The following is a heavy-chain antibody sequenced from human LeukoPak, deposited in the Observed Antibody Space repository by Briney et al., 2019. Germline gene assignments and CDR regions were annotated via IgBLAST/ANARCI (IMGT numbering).Heavy chain of an antibody. CDR3: ARAQNYYDSSATFDY. D-gene: IGHD3-22*01. Sequence: PSETLSLTCAVYGGSFSGYYWSWIRQPPGKGLEWIGEIYHSGSTNYNPSLKSRVTISVDKSKNQFSLKLSSVTAADTAVYYCARAQNYYDSSATFDYWGQGTLVTVSS. V-gene: IGHV4-34*01. CDR1: GGSFSGYY. J-gene: IGHJ4*02. CDR2: IYHSGST.